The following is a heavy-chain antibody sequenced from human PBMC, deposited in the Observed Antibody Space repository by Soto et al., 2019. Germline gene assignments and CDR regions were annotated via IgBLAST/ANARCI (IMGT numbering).Heavy chain of an antibody. V-gene: IGHV3-21*01. CDR3: ARGLTPRIAATYYMDV. Sequence: GGSLRLSCAASGFTFSSYSMNWVRQAPGKGLEWVSSISSSSSYIYYADSVKGRFTISRDNAKNSLYLQMNSLRAEDTAVYYCARGLTPRIAATYYMDVWGKGTTVTVSS. J-gene: IGHJ6*03. CDR2: ISSSSSYI. D-gene: IGHD6-25*01. CDR1: GFTFSSYS.